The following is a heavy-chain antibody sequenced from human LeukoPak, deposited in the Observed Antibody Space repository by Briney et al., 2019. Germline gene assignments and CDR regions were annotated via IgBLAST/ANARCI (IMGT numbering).Heavy chain of an antibody. D-gene: IGHD3-22*01. CDR2: LKSKTDGGTT. J-gene: IGHJ4*02. V-gene: IGHV3-15*01. CDR1: GFTFSDAW. CDR3: TFSFDYYDSGGYWYFDY. Sequence: PGGSLRLSCAASGFTFSDAWVNWVRQAPGKGLEWVGRLKSKTDGGTTDYAAPVKGRFTISRDDSRNTLYLQMNSLKTEDTAVYYCTFSFDYYDSGGYWYFDYWGQGTLVTVSS.